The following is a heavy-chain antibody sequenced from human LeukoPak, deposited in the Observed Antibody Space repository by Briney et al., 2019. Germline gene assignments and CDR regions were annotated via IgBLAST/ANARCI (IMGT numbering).Heavy chain of an antibody. CDR1: GGSISSGDYY. V-gene: IGHV4-30-4*01. CDR3: ARAHYYDSSGLSFVP. J-gene: IGHJ5*02. D-gene: IGHD3-22*01. Sequence: SETLSLTCTVYGGSISSGDYYWSWIRQPPGKGLEWIGYIYYSGSTYYNPSLKSRVTISVDTSKNQFSLKLSSVTAAHTAVYSCARAHYYDSSGLSFVPWGQGTLVTVSS. CDR2: IYYSGST.